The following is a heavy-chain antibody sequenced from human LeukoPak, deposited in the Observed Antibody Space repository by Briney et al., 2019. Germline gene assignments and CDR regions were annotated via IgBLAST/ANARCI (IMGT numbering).Heavy chain of an antibody. CDR1: GGTFSSYA. Sequence: SVKVSCKASGGTFSSYAISWVRQAPGQGLEWMGRIIPIFGIANYAQKYQGRVTITADKSTSTAYMELSSLRSEDTAVYYCAGETFAITMVRGVILHYWGQGTMVTVSS. CDR3: AGETFAITMVRGVILHY. V-gene: IGHV1-69*04. J-gene: IGHJ4*02. CDR2: IIPIFGIA. D-gene: IGHD3-10*01.